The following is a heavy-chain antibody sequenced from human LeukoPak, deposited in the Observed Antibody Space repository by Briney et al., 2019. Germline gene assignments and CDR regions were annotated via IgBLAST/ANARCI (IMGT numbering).Heavy chain of an antibody. CDR3: ARASVANFDY. CDR2: IFHSGST. J-gene: IGHJ4*02. Sequence: SETLSLTCTVSGDSISSSSYYWGWIRQPPGKGLEWIGSIFHSGSTYYNPSLKSRVTISVDTSKNQFSLKLSSVTAADTAVYYCARASVANFDYWGQGTLVTVSS. CDR1: GDSISSSSYY. V-gene: IGHV4-39*07.